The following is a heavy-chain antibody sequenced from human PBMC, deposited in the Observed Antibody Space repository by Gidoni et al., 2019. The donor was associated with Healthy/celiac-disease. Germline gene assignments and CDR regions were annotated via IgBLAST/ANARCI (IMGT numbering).Heavy chain of an antibody. CDR2: ISYDGSKK. J-gene: IGHJ6*04. CDR1: GFTFRSYA. D-gene: IGHD5-12*01. CDR3: ARDRRGLRPFYYYYGMDV. V-gene: IGHV3-30-3*01. Sequence: QVQLVESGGGVVQPGRSLRLSCAASGFTFRSYAMHWVRQAPGKGLEWVAVISYDGSKKYYADSVKVRFTISRDNYKKTLYLQMNSLRAEDTAVYYCARDRRGLRPFYYYYGMDVWVKGTTVNVSS.